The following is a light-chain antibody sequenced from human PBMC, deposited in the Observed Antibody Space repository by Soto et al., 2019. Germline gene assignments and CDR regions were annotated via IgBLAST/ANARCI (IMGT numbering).Light chain of an antibody. CDR1: NSDIATYNF. CDR2: EVS. J-gene: IGLJ2*01. Sequence: QSVLTQPASVSGSPGQSITISCTGSNSDIATYNFVSWYQQHPGKAPQLIISEVSDRPSGISHRFSASKSGSTASLTISGLRAEDEADYYCASYTVSDTLVFGGGTQLTVL. CDR3: ASYTVSDTLV. V-gene: IGLV2-14*01.